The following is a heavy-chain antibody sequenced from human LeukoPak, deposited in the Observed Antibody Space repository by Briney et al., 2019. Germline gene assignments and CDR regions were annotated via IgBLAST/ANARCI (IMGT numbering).Heavy chain of an antibody. V-gene: IGHV3-21*01. Sequence: GASLRLSCAAPTFTFSSYSMKRIRQAPGKGLEWVSSISSSSSYRYYADSVKGRFTISRDNAKNSLYLQMNSLRAEDTAVYYCARASAVAGTRHYWGQGTLVTVSS. D-gene: IGHD6-19*01. CDR2: ISSSSSYR. CDR1: TFTFSSYS. CDR3: ARASAVAGTRHY. J-gene: IGHJ4*02.